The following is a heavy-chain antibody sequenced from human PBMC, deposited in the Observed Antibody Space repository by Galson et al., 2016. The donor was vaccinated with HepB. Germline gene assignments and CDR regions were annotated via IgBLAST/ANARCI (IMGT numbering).Heavy chain of an antibody. CDR2: IKQEGSEK. D-gene: IGHD2-21*02. Sequence: SLRLSCAASGFTFDNYWMCWVRQAPGKGLEWVANIKQEGSEKYYVDSVKGRFTISRDNAKNSLYLQMNSLRAEDTAVYYCARGRDGGDYEGYWGQGTLVTVSS. CDR3: ARGRDGGDYEGY. J-gene: IGHJ4*02. V-gene: IGHV3-7*01. CDR1: GFTFDNYW.